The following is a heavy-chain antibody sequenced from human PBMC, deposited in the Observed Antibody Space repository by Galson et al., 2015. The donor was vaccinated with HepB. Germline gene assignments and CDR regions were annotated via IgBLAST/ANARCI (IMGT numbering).Heavy chain of an antibody. CDR3: AKDHSPYGDYYYYGMDV. Sequence: SLRLSCAASGFTFSSYGMHWVRQAPGKGLEWVAVISYDGSNKYYADSVKGRFTISRDNSKNTLYLQMNSLRAEDTAVYYCAKDHSPYGDYYYYGMDVWGQGTTVTVSS. D-gene: IGHD4-17*01. J-gene: IGHJ6*02. CDR2: ISYDGSNK. V-gene: IGHV3-30*18. CDR1: GFTFSSYG.